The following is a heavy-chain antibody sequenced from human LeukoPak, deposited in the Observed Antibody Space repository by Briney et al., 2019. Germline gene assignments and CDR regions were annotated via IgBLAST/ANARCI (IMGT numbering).Heavy chain of an antibody. CDR1: GFTFINAW. D-gene: IGHD1-14*01. V-gene: IGHV3-15*01. CDR2: IQSTTNGGTP. J-gene: IGHJ4*02. CDR3: TSGVGTLDY. Sequence: GGSLRLSCAASGFTFINAWMTWVRQAPGKGLEWVGRIQSTTNGGTPDYATPVKGRFTISRDDSKNTLYLQMNSLKTEDTAVYYCTSGVGTLDYWGQGSLVTVSS.